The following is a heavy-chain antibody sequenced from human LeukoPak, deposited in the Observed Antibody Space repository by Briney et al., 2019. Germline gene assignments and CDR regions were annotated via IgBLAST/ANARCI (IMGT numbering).Heavy chain of an antibody. J-gene: IGHJ3*02. Sequence: ASVKVSCKASGYTFSDYYIHWVRQAPGQGLEWMGWINPNSGGTNYAQKFQGRVTMTRDTSISTFYMELSRLRYDDTAVYYCARVRHYGSGTFLWAPSFDIWGQGTTVTVSS. CDR1: GYTFSDYY. D-gene: IGHD3-10*01. V-gene: IGHV1-2*02. CDR3: ARVRHYGSGTFLWAPSFDI. CDR2: INPNSGGT.